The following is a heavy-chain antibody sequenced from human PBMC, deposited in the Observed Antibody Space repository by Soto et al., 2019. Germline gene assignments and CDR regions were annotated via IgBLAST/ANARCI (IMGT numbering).Heavy chain of an antibody. J-gene: IGHJ6*02. CDR1: GYSISSGYY. Sequence: KTSETLSLTCAVSGYSISSGYYWGWIRQPPGKGLEWIGSIYHSGSTYYNPSLKSRVTISVDTSKNQFSLKLSSVTAADTAVYYCARVGGYGMDVWGQGTTVTVSS. CDR3: ARVGGYGMDV. CDR2: IYHSGST. D-gene: IGHD3-10*01. V-gene: IGHV4-38-2*01.